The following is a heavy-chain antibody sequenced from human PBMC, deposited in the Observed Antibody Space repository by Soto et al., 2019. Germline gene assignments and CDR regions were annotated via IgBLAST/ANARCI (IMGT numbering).Heavy chain of an antibody. CDR1: GFTFNNYA. V-gene: IGHV3-23*04. CDR3: AKDRLGGNFDY. J-gene: IGHJ4*02. CDR2: INGTGGST. Sequence: EVQLVESGGGLVQPGGSLRLSCAASGFTFNNYAMNWVRQAPGKGLEWVATINGTGGSTYYADSVKGRFTISRENSKNTLYLQMNRLRVEDTAVYYCAKDRLGGNFDYWGQGTQVTVSS.